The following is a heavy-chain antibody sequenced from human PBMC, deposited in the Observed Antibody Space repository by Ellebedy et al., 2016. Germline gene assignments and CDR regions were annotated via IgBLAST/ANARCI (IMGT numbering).Heavy chain of an antibody. V-gene: IGHV4-34*01. D-gene: IGHD4-17*01. CDR1: GGSFSGYY. CDR2: INHSGST. CDR3: ARHTGYYYMDV. Sequence: SETLSLXXAVYGGSFSGYYWSWIRQPPGKGLEWIGEINHSGSTNYNPSLKSRVTISVDTSKNQFSLKLSSVTAADTAVYYCARHTGYYYMDVWGKGTTVIVSS. J-gene: IGHJ6*03.